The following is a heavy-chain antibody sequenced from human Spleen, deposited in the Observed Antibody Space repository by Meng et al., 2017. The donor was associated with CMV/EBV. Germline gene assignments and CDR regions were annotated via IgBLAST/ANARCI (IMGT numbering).Heavy chain of an antibody. Sequence: GGSLRLSCAASGFTFSHHAMSWVRQAPGKGLEWVSVIYRGGGGTYYADSVKGRFTVSRDNSKNTMYLQMNSLRAEDTAVYYCAKGGYSSGWFTWYFDYWDQGTLVTVSS. CDR3: AKGGYSSGWFTWYFDY. CDR2: IYRGGGGT. D-gene: IGHD6-19*01. V-gene: IGHV3-23*03. J-gene: IGHJ4*02. CDR1: GFTFSHHA.